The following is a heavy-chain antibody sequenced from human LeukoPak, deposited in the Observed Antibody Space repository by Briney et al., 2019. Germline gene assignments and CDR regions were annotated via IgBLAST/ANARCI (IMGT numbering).Heavy chain of an antibody. CDR1: GYSFTSYW. J-gene: IGHJ4*02. Sequence: GESLKISCKGSGYSFTSYWIGLVRQMPGKGLEWMGLIYPGDSDIRYSPSFQGQVIISADKSISPAYLQWSSLKASDTAMYYCARQWLQLSLDYWGQGTLVTVSS. CDR2: IYPGDSDI. V-gene: IGHV5-51*01. D-gene: IGHD5-24*01. CDR3: ARQWLQLSLDY.